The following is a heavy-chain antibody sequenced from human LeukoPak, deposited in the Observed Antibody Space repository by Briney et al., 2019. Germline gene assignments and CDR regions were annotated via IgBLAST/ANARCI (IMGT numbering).Heavy chain of an antibody. J-gene: IGHJ4*02. Sequence: SETLSLTCTVSGYSINSGFYWGWLRQPPGKGLEWIGNIYHSATTHYNSSLKSRVTISVDTSKNQLSLKLSSVTAADTAVYYCARDSAKLGYFDYWGQGTLVTVSS. D-gene: IGHD3-16*01. CDR3: ARDSAKLGYFDY. V-gene: IGHV4-38-2*02. CDR1: GYSINSGFY. CDR2: IYHSATT.